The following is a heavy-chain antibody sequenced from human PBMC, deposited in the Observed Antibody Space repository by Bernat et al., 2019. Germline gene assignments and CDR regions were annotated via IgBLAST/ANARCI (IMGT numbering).Heavy chain of an antibody. CDR1: GFTFSSYG. Sequence: QVQLVESGGGVVQPGRSLRLSCAASGFTFSSYGMHWVRQAPGKGLEWVAVIWYDGSNKYYADSVKGRFTISRDNSKNTLYLRMNSLRAEDTAVYYCASSMWGWVDYWGQGTLVTVSS. CDR2: IWYDGSNK. CDR3: ASSMWGWVDY. J-gene: IGHJ4*02. V-gene: IGHV3-33*01. D-gene: IGHD2-21*01.